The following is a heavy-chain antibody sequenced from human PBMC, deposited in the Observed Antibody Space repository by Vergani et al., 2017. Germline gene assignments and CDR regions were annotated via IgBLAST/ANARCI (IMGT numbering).Heavy chain of an antibody. CDR3: AKDSGYSYGSDWYFDL. D-gene: IGHD5-18*01. V-gene: IGHV3-9*02. CDR2: ISWNSNSI. J-gene: IGHJ2*01. Sequence: EVQLEESGGGLVLPGRSLRLSCVASGFTSAGYAMHWVRQAPGKGLEWVSGISWNSNSIGYADSVKGRFTISRDNAKNSLYLQMNSLRAEDTALYYCAKDSGYSYGSDWYFDLWGRGTLVTVSS. CDR1: GFTSAGYA.